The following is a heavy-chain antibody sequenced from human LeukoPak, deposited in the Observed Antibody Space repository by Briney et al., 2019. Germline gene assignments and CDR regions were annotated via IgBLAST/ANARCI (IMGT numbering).Heavy chain of an antibody. D-gene: IGHD6-6*01. CDR2: ISSSSSYI. Sequence: PGGSLRLSCAASGFTFRRYGMNWVRQAPGKGLEWVSSISSSSSYIYYADSVKGRFTISRDNAKNSLYLQMNSLRAEDTAVYYCARESIAARLVYTYWGQGTLVTVSS. CDR3: ARESIAARLVYTY. V-gene: IGHV3-21*01. J-gene: IGHJ4*02. CDR1: GFTFRRYG.